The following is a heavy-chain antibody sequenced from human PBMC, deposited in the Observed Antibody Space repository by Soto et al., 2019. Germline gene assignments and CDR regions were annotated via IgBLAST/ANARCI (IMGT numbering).Heavy chain of an antibody. CDR3: VSAEFEDGRGHFTN. D-gene: IGHD3-3*01. CDR2: LSYVAKNK. V-gene: IGHV3-30*03. Sequence: QVLLVESGGGVVQPGGSLRLSCAASGFTFSASVMHWVRQAPGKGLEWMAILSYVAKNKYYADSVKRRFTISRDISESTLYLQMDSLRTADTAVYYCVSAEFEDGRGHFTNWCKGTLVSVSS. CDR1: GFTFSASV. J-gene: IGHJ4*02.